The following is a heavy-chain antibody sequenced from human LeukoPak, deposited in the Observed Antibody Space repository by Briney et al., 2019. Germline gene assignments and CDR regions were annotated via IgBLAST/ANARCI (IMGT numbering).Heavy chain of an antibody. CDR3: ARGPSPPPRPGNWYFDL. V-gene: IGHV1-8*01. CDR1: GYTFTSYD. J-gene: IGHJ2*01. Sequence: GSSVKVSCKASGYTFTSYDINWVRQATGQGLEWMGWMNPNSGNTGYAQKFQGRVTMTRNTSISTAYMELSSLRSEDTAVYYCARGPSPPPRPGNWYFDLWGRGTLVTVSS. CDR2: MNPNSGNT. D-gene: IGHD6-25*01.